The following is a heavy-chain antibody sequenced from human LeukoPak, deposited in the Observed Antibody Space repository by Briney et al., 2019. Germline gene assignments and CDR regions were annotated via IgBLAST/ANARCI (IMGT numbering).Heavy chain of an antibody. CDR3: ARHENSGSFDY. CDR1: GGSISSYY. D-gene: IGHD1-26*01. J-gene: IGHJ4*02. CDR2: IYYSGST. Sequence: MASETLSLTCTVSGGSISSYYWSWIRQPPGKGLEWIGYIYYSGSTNYNPSLKSRVTISVDTSKNQFSLKLSSVTAADTAVYYCARHENSGSFDYWGQGTLVTVSS. V-gene: IGHV4-59*08.